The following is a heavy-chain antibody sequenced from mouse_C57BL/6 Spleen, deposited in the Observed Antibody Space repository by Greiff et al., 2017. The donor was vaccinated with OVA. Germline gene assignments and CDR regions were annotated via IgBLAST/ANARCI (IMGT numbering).Heavy chain of an antibody. D-gene: IGHD1-1*01. CDR1: GYTFTSYW. Sequence: QVQLQQPGAELVKPGASVKMSCKASGYTFTSYWITWVKQRPGQGLEWIGDIYPGSGSTNYNEKFKSKATLTVDTSSSAAYMQLSSLTSEDSAVYYCARGGTTVVATWFAYWGQGTLVTVSA. CDR2: IYPGSGST. J-gene: IGHJ3*01. V-gene: IGHV1-55*01. CDR3: ARGGTTVVATWFAY.